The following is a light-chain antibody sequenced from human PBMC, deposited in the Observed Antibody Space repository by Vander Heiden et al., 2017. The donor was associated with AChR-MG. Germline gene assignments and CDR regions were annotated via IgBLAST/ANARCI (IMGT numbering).Light chain of an antibody. CDR3: QSFDIRLSAVV. V-gene: IGLV1-40*01. CDR2: GNN. CDR1: TSNSGSTFD. Sequence: QSVLTQPPSVSGAPGQRVNISCIRSTSNSGSTFDVHWYQQLPGAAPKLLIYGNNNRPSGVPDRFSGSKSGTSASLAITGLQAEDEADYYCQSFDIRLSAVVFGGGTKLTVL. J-gene: IGLJ2*01.